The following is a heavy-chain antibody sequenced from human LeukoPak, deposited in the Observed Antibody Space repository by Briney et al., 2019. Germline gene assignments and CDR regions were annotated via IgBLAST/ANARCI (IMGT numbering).Heavy chain of an antibody. V-gene: IGHV4-30-4*08. J-gene: IGHJ4*02. CDR2: IYYSGST. D-gene: IGHD3-22*01. CDR1: GASITSDTYY. CDR3: ARAEYYYDSSGYGY. Sequence: SETLSLTCTVSGASITSDTYYWGWVRQPPGKGLEWIGYIYYSGSTYYNPSLKSRVTISVDTSKNQFSLKLSSVTATDTAVYYCARAEYYYDSSGYGYWGQGTLVTVSS.